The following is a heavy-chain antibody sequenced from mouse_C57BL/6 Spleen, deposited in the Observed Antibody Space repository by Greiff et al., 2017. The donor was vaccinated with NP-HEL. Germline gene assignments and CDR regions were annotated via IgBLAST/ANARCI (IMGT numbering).Heavy chain of an antibody. CDR1: GFTFSSYA. D-gene: IGHD1-1*01. CDR3: ARGATTGKYWYFDV. J-gene: IGHJ1*03. Sequence: EVQLVESGGGLVKPGGSLKLSCAASGFTFSSYAMSWVRQTPEKRLEWVATISDGGSYTYYPDNVKGRFTISRDNAKNNLYLQMSHLKSEDTAMYYCARGATTGKYWYFDVWGTGTTVTVSS. CDR2: ISDGGSYT. V-gene: IGHV5-4*01.